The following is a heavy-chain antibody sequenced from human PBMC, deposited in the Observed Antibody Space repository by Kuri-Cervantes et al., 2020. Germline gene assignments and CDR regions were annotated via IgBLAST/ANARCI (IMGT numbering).Heavy chain of an antibody. V-gene: IGHV3-30-3*01. J-gene: IGHJ6*02. CDR2: ISYDGSNK. CDR3: ARRTTVVTPVTYYYYYGMDV. D-gene: IGHD4-23*01. Sequence: GESLKISCAASGFTFSSYAMHWVRQAPGKGLEWVAVISYDGSNKYYADSVKGRFTISRDNAKNSLYLQMNSLRDEDTAVYYCARRTTVVTPVTYYYYYGMDVWGQGTTVTVSS. CDR1: GFTFSSYA.